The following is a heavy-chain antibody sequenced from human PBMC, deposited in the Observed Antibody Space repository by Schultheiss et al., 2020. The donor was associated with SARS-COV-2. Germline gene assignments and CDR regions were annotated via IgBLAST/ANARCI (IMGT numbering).Heavy chain of an antibody. CDR3: ARYPLYFTIFGVGGGMDV. Sequence: SETLSLTCTVSGGSISSGGYYWSWIRQPPGKGLEWIGYIYYSGSTNYNPSLKSRVTISVDTSKNQFSLKLSSVTAADTAVYYCARYPLYFTIFGVGGGMDVWGQGTTVTVSS. CDR1: GGSISSGGYY. V-gene: IGHV4-61*08. J-gene: IGHJ6*02. CDR2: IYYSGST. D-gene: IGHD3-3*01.